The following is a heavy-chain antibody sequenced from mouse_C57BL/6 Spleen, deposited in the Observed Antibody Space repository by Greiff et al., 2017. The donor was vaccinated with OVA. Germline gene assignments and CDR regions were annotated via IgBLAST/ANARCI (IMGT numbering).Heavy chain of an antibody. Sequence: QVQLQQPGAELVKPGASVKLSCKASGYTFTSYWMHWVKQRPGQGLEWIGMIHPNSGSTNYNEKFKSKATLTVDKSSSTAYMQLSGLTSEDSAVYYCARPWGYYGSSHWYFDVWGTGTTVTVSS. CDR2: IHPNSGST. J-gene: IGHJ1*03. CDR1: GYTFTSYW. D-gene: IGHD1-1*01. CDR3: ARPWGYYGSSHWYFDV. V-gene: IGHV1-64*01.